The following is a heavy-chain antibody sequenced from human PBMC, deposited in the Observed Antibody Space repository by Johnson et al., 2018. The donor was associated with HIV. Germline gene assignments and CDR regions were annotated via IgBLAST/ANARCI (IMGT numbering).Heavy chain of an antibody. CDR1: RFTFSTYW. J-gene: IGHJ3*01. D-gene: IGHD3-3*01. V-gene: IGHV3-7*01. CDR2: IKEDGSEK. CDR3: ARDPLPYYNCWSAYFHAFDL. Sequence: EVQLVESGGGLVQPGGSLRLSCAASRFTFSTYWMSWVRQAPGKGLEWVANIKEDGSEKYYVDSVKGRFTISRDNAKNSLYLQMNSLRAADTAVYYCARDPLPYYNCWSAYFHAFDLWGQGTMVTVSS.